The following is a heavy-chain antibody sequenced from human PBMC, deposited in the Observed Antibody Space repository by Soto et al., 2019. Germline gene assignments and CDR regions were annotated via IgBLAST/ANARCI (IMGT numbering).Heavy chain of an antibody. CDR2: IDPSDSYT. J-gene: IGHJ4*02. Sequence: PGESLKISCKGSGYSFTSYWISWVRQMPGKGLEWMGRIDPSDSYTNYSPSFQGHVTISADKSISTAYLQWSSLKASDTAMYYCARVGATLSYYFDYWGQGTLVTVSS. D-gene: IGHD1-26*01. CDR3: ARVGATLSYYFDY. CDR1: GYSFTSYW. V-gene: IGHV5-10-1*01.